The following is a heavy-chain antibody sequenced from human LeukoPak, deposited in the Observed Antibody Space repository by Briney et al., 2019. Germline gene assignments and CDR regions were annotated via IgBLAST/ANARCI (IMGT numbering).Heavy chain of an antibody. CDR2: ISSSGSTI. V-gene: IGHV3-11*04. CDR3: ARGQGVEMATNYADAFDI. J-gene: IGHJ3*02. CDR1: GFTFSDYY. Sequence: GGSLRLSCAASGFTFSDYYMSWIRQAPGKVLEWVSYISSSGSTIYYADSVKGRFTSSSDNAKNSLYLQMNSLRAEDTAVYYCARGQGVEMATNYADAFDIWGQGTMVTVSS. D-gene: IGHD5-24*01.